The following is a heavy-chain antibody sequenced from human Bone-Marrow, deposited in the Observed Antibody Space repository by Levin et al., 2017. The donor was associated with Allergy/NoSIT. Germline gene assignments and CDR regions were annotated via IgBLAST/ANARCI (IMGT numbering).Heavy chain of an antibody. J-gene: IGHJ4*02. CDR3: GRDGDLFDY. CDR2: ISKDSVTI. CDR1: GFIFSDYY. Sequence: GGSLRLSCEASGFIFSDYYMSWFRQAPGKGLVWVSYISKDSVTIYYADSVTGRFTISRDNAKNLLYLQMRSLRAEDTGLYYCGRDGDLFDYWGRGTLVTVSS. V-gene: IGHV3-11*01. D-gene: IGHD2-21*02.